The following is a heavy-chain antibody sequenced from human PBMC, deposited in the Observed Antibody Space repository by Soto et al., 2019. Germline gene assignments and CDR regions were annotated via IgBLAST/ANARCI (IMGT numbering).Heavy chain of an antibody. Sequence: PGGSLRLSCAASGFTVSSNYMSWVRQAPGKGLEWVSAISGSGGSTYYADSVKGRFTISRDNSKNTLYLQMNSLRAEDTAVYYCAKDQGYCSSTSCYAIDYWGQGTLVTVSS. CDR3: AKDQGYCSSTSCYAIDY. CDR1: GFTVSSNY. CDR2: ISGSGGST. J-gene: IGHJ4*02. V-gene: IGHV3-23*01. D-gene: IGHD2-2*01.